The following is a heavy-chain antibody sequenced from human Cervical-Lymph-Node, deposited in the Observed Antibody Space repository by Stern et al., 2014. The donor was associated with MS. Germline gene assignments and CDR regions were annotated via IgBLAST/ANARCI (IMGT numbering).Heavy chain of an antibody. D-gene: IGHD1-7*01. CDR1: RFTFDNYG. Sequence: DQLVESGGGVVQPGTSLRLSCAASRFTFDNYGMHWVRQAPGKGLEWVALISYDGSNKLYADSVKGRFTISRDNSNNTLFLQMNSLRAEDTAVYYCAKHRGEDWNYAFWFDPWGQGTLVTVSS. V-gene: IGHV3-30*18. CDR3: AKHRGEDWNYAFWFDP. CDR2: ISYDGSNK. J-gene: IGHJ5*02.